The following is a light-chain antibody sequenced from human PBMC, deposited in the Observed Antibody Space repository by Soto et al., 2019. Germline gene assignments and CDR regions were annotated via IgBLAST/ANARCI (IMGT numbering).Light chain of an antibody. CDR1: QSISSTY. J-gene: IGKJ4*01. CDR2: GAS. Sequence: EIVLTPSPGTLSLSPGERATLSCRASQSISSTYLAWYQQKPGQATRLLIYGASSRATGIPDRFSGSGSETDFTLTISRLEPEDFAVYYCQHYGTSSLTFGGRTKVEIK. V-gene: IGKV3-20*01. CDR3: QHYGTSSLT.